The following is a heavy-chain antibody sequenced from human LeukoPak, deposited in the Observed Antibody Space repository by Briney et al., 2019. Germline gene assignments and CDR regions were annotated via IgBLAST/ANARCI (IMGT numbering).Heavy chain of an antibody. CDR1: GFIFNNYA. V-gene: IGHV3-9*01. Sequence: GGSLRPSCAGSGFIFNNYAMHWVRQPPGKGLEWVSGISWNSGSIDYADSVKGRFTISRDNAKNSLYLQMNSLRVEDTAFYYCAKDNRRHYTSGPNPDSLHWGQGTLVTVSS. D-gene: IGHD6-19*01. CDR2: ISWNSGSI. J-gene: IGHJ4*02. CDR3: AKDNRRHYTSGPNPDSLH.